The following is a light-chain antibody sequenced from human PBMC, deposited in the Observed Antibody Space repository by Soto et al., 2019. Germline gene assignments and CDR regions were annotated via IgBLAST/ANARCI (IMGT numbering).Light chain of an antibody. V-gene: IGKV3-15*01. CDR2: GSS. J-gene: IGKJ1*01. CDR3: QQYNNWPKT. Sequence: EIVMTQSPATLSVSPGERATRSCRASQSVSSNLAWYQQKPGQAPRLLIYGSSTRATGIPDRFSGSGSGTEFTLTISSLQSEDFAVYYCQQYNNWPKTFGQGTKVEIK. CDR1: QSVSSN.